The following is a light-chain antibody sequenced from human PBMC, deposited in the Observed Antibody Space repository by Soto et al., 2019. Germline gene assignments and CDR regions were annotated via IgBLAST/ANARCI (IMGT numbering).Light chain of an antibody. J-gene: IGLJ1*01. CDR1: SSNIGAGYD. CDR3: QTYDSSLSGLFV. CDR2: GNG. V-gene: IGLV1-40*01. Sequence: QSVLTHPPSLSCAPGHRVTISCTGSSSNIGAGYDVHWYQQLPGTAPKLLIFGNGNRPSGVPDRFSGSKSDTSASLAITGLQAEDEADYYCQTYDSSLSGLFVLGTGTKGTAL.